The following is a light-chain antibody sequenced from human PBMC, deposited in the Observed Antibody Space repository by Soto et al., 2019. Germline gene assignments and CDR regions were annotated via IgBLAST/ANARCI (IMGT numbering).Light chain of an antibody. CDR2: KPS. CDR1: QTISSW. CDR3: QHYNSYSEA. Sequence: DIQMTQSPSTLSGSVGDRVTITCRASQTISSWLAWYQQKPGKAPKLLIYKPSTLKSGVPSRFSGSGSGTEFTLTISSLQPDDFATYYCQHYNSYSEAVGQGTKVERK. J-gene: IGKJ1*01. V-gene: IGKV1-5*03.